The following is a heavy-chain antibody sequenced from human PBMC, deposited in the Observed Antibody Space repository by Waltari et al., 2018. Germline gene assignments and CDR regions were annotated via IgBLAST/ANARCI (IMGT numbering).Heavy chain of an antibody. V-gene: IGHV4-61*01. CDR3: ASRRVVATNVGWFDP. J-gene: IGHJ5*02. CDR1: GGSVSSGSYY. Sequence: QVQLQESGPGLVKPSETLSLTCTVSGGSVSSGSYYWSWIRQPPGKGLEWIGYIYYSGSTNYNPSLKSRVTISVDTSKNQFSLKLSSVTAADTAVYYCASRRVVATNVGWFDPWGQGTLVTVSS. CDR2: IYYSGST. D-gene: IGHD2-15*01.